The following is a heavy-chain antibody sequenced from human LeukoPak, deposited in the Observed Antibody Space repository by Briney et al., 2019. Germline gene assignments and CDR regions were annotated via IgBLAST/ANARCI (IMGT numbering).Heavy chain of an antibody. V-gene: IGHV1-2*02. D-gene: IGHD3-16*01. CDR2: IDPNRGDT. J-gene: IGHJ4*02. CDR1: GHTFTGYF. Sequence: ASVKVSCKASGHTFTGYFIHWVRQAPGQGLEWMGWIDPNRGDTHFAQKFQGRVTMTRDTSITTAYLELSSLRADDTAVYYCARVQFGSIALLHWGQGTLVTVSS. CDR3: ARVQFGSIALLH.